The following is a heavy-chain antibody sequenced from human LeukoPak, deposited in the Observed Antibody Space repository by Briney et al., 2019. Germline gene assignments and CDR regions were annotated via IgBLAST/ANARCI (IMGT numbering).Heavy chain of an antibody. Sequence: SGTLSLTCAVYGGSFSGYYWSWIRQPPGKGLEWIGEINHSGSTNYNPSLKSRVTISVDTPKNQFSLKLSSVTAADTAVYYCAITYYYDSSGYYPDYWGQGTLVTVSS. CDR3: AITYYYDSSGYYPDY. D-gene: IGHD3-22*01. V-gene: IGHV4-34*01. J-gene: IGHJ4*02. CDR1: GGSFSGYY. CDR2: INHSGST.